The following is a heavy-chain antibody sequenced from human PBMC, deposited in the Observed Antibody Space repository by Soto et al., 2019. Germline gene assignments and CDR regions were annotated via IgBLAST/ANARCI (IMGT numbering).Heavy chain of an antibody. D-gene: IGHD6-19*01. CDR1: GGSFSGYY. Sequence: QVQLQQWGAGLLKPSETLSLTCAVYGGSFSGYYWSWIRQPPGKGLEWIGEINHSGSTNYNPSLKSRVTISVDTSKNQFSLKLSSVTAADTAVYYCGGGAGAGRDYWGQGTLVTVSS. V-gene: IGHV4-34*01. CDR3: GGGAGAGRDY. J-gene: IGHJ4*02. CDR2: INHSGST.